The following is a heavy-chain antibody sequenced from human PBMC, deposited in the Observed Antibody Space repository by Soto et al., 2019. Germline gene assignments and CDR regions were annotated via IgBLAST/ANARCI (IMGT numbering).Heavy chain of an antibody. CDR3: ARVYYDILTGYYTGYYYYGMDV. V-gene: IGHV1-18*01. Sequence: QVQLVQSGAEVKKPGASVKVSCKASGYTFTSYGISWVRQAPGQGLEWMGWISAYNGNTNYAQKLQGRVTMTTDTSTSTAYMELRSLRSDDTAVYYCARVYYDILTGYYTGYYYYGMDVWGQGTTVTVSS. J-gene: IGHJ6*02. D-gene: IGHD3-9*01. CDR1: GYTFTSYG. CDR2: ISAYNGNT.